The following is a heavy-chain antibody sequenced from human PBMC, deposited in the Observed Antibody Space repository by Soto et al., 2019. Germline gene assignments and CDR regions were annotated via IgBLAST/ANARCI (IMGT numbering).Heavy chain of an antibody. J-gene: IGHJ4*02. V-gene: IGHV3-9*01. CDR1: GFPFDDYG. Sequence: EVQLVQYGGGWVQPGRSLRLSCGASGFPFDDYGMHWVRQAPGQCMEWVSSISWNSGRIGYADSVKGRFTISRDNVKNSLYLQMNSLRAEDKALYYGAISGEFSAADYVGFWGQGTLVTVSS. CDR3: AISGEFSAADYVGF. D-gene: IGHD3-10*01. CDR2: ISWNSGRI.